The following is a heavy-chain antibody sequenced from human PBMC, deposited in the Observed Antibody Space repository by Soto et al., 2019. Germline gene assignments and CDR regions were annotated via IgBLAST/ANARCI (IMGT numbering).Heavy chain of an antibody. CDR1: GYSFTNFH. V-gene: IGHV1-46*01. Sequence: QVQLSQFGAEVKKPGASVKVSCKVSGYSFTNFHIHWVRQAPGQGLEWMGMIDPSGGITRDAQRLEGRITMTRDASTRHVYMEWRSLTSEDTAVYYCARDVSGQDNYETIGYYFDHWGQGNLVTVSS. CDR3: ARDVSGQDNYETIGYYFDH. D-gene: IGHD3-22*01. CDR2: IDPSGGIT. J-gene: IGHJ4*02.